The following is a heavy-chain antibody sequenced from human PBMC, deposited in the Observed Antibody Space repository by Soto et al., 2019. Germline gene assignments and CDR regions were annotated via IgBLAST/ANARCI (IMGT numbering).Heavy chain of an antibody. CDR1: GGSFSGYY. J-gene: IGHJ5*02. CDR2: INHSGST. D-gene: IGHD3-10*01. CDR3: ARGITMVRRAYWFDP. V-gene: IGHV4-34*01. Sequence: SSETLSLTCAVYGGSFSGYYWSWIRQPPGKGLEWIGEINHSGSTNYNPSLKSRVTISVDTSKNQFSLKLSSVTAADTAVYYCARGITMVRRAYWFDPWGQGTLVTVSS.